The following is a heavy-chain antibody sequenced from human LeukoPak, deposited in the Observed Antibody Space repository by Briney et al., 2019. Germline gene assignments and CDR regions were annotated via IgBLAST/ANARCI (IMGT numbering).Heavy chain of an antibody. CDR1: GFTFSSYW. CDR3: ARGGEYYDYVWGSYRSLCYFDY. Sequence: GGSLRLSCAASGFTFSSYWMSWVRQAPGKGLEWVANIKQDGSEKYYVDSVKGRFTISRDNAKNSLYLQMNSLRAEDTAVYYCARGGEYYDYVWGSYRSLCYFDYWGQGTLVTVSS. V-gene: IGHV3-7*01. CDR2: IKQDGSEK. D-gene: IGHD3-16*02. J-gene: IGHJ4*02.